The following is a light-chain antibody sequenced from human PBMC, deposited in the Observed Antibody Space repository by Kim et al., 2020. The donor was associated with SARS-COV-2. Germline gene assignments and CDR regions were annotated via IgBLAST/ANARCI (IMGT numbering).Light chain of an antibody. Sequence: LGQTVRITCQGDSLRSYYATWYQRKPGQAPVLVIYGKNNRPSGIPDRFSGSSSGNTASLTITGAQAEDEADYYCNSRDSSGNHLVFGGGTQLTVL. CDR1: SLRSYY. J-gene: IGLJ2*01. V-gene: IGLV3-19*01. CDR3: NSRDSSGNHLV. CDR2: GKN.